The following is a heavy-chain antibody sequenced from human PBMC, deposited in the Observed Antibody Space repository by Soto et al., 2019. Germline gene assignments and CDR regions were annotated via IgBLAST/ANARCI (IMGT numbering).Heavy chain of an antibody. CDR2: IIPIFGTA. CDR1: GGTFSSYA. V-gene: IGHV1-69*06. CDR3: ARGYSSSSAHAFDI. D-gene: IGHD6-6*01. J-gene: IGHJ3*02. Sequence: SVKVSCKASGGTFSSYAISWVRQAPGQGLEWMGGIIPIFGTANYAQKFQGRVTITADKSTSTAYMELSSLRSEDTAVYYCARGYSSSSAHAFDIWGQGTMVTV.